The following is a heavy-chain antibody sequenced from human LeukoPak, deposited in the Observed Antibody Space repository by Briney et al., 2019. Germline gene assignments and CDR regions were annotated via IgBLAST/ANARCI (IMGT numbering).Heavy chain of an antibody. CDR2: IYYSGST. Sequence: SEPLSLTCTVSGGSISSSSYYWGWIRQPPGKGLEWIGSIYYSGSTYYNPSLKSRVTISVDTSKNQFSLKLSSVTAADTAVYYCAGGYCSGGSCSDAFDIWGQGTMVTVSS. CDR3: AGGYCSGGSCSDAFDI. CDR1: GGSISSSSYY. J-gene: IGHJ3*02. D-gene: IGHD2-15*01. V-gene: IGHV4-39*01.